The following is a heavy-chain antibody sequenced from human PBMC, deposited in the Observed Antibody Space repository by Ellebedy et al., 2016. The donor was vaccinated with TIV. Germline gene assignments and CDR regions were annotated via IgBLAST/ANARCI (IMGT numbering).Heavy chain of an antibody. J-gene: IGHJ4*02. CDR1: GYTFTTYG. V-gene: IGHV1-18*01. CDR3: ATLIASHRFDF. D-gene: IGHD2/OR15-2a*01. CDR2: INAYSGNT. Sequence: AASVKVSCKASGYTFTTYGITWVRQAPGQGLEWMGWINAYSGNTNYAQKLQGRVTMTTDTSTNTAYMELRSLRSDDTAVYYCATLIASHRFDFWGQGTLVTVSS.